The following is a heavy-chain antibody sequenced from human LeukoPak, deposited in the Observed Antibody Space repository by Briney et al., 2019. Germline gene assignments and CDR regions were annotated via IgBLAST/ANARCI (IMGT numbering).Heavy chain of an antibody. J-gene: IGHJ4*02. Sequence: PSETMSLTCAVSGGSLSSSNWWSWVRQPTGKGLEWIGELYHSGSTNYNPSLKSRVTISVDKSKNQFSLKLSSVTAADTAVYYWARVPLNYYDSSGYYLDYWGQGTLVTVSS. D-gene: IGHD3-22*01. V-gene: IGHV4-4*02. CDR3: ARVPLNYYDSSGYYLDY. CDR2: LYHSGST. CDR1: GGSLSSSNW.